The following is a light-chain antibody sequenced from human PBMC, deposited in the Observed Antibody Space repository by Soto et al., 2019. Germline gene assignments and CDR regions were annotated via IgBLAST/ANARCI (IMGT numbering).Light chain of an antibody. Sequence: EIVLTQSPGTLSLSPGERATLSCRASQSVRNSYLAWYQQKPGQAPRLPIYGASGRATGIPDRFSGSGSGTDFTLTISRLEPEDFAVYYCQQYGSSPYIFGQGTKLEI. CDR3: QQYGSSPYI. CDR2: GAS. CDR1: QSVRNSY. J-gene: IGKJ2*01. V-gene: IGKV3-20*01.